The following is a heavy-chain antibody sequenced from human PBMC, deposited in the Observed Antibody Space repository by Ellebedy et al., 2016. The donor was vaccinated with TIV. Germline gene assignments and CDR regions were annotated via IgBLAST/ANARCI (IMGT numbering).Heavy chain of an antibody. V-gene: IGHV3-30*03. Sequence: GGSLRLSXAASGFSLTDYGMPWVRQAPGKGLEWVTLISYDGSNTDYADSVQGRFTISRDVSRNILYLQMNSLRGDDTALYYCAGGNGYNGLENWGQGTLVTVSP. D-gene: IGHD5-24*01. CDR2: ISYDGSNT. CDR1: GFSLTDYG. J-gene: IGHJ4*02. CDR3: AGGNGYNGLEN.